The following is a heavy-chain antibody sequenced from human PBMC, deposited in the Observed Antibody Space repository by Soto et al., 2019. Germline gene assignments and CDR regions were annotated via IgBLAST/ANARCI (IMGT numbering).Heavy chain of an antibody. J-gene: IGHJ2*01. V-gene: IGHV2-5*02. CDR1: GFSLSTSGVG. D-gene: IGHD5-18*01. Sequence: QITLKESGPTLVKPTQTLTLTCTFSGFSLSTSGVGVGWIRQPPGKALEWLALIYWDDDKRYSPSLKSRLTITKDTSKNQVVLTMTNMDPVDTATYYCAHGLSAIRGYSYGWYFDLWGRGTLVTVSS. CDR2: IYWDDDK. CDR3: AHGLSAIRGYSYGWYFDL.